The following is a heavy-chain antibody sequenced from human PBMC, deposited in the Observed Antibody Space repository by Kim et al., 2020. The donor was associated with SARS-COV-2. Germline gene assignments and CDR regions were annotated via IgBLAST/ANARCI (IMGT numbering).Heavy chain of an antibody. Sequence: ASVKVSCKVSGYTLTELSMHWVRQAPGKGLEWMGGFDPEDGETIYAQKFQGRVTMTEDTSTDTAYMELSSLRSEDTAVYYCATHYSSSWYDRNVAGVYWGQGTLVTVSS. V-gene: IGHV1-24*01. D-gene: IGHD6-13*01. CDR1: GYTLTELS. CDR3: ATHYSSSWYDRNVAGVY. J-gene: IGHJ4*02. CDR2: FDPEDGET.